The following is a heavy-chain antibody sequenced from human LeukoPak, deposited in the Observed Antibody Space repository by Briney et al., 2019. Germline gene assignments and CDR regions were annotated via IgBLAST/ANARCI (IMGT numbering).Heavy chain of an antibody. CDR1: GGSISSGSYY. D-gene: IGHD3-10*01. V-gene: IGHV4-61*02. CDR3: ARDRWVGRYYYYYMDV. J-gene: IGHJ6*03. CDR2: IYTSGST. Sequence: SETLSLTCTVSGGSISSGSYYWSWIRQPAGKGLEWIGRIYTSGSTNYNPSLKSRVTISVDTSKNQFSLKLSSVTAADTAVYYCARDRWVGRYYYYYMDVWGKGTTVTVSS.